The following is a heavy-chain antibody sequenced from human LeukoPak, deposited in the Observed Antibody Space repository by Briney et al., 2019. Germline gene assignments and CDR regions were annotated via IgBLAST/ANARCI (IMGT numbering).Heavy chain of an antibody. D-gene: IGHD3-22*01. CDR2: IKQDGSEK. V-gene: IGHV3-7*01. J-gene: IGHJ5*02. CDR3: ARGEDSSGYRNWFDP. CDR1: GFTFSSYW. Sequence: GGSLRLSCAASGFTFSSYWMSWVRQAPGKGLEWVANIKQDGSEKYYVDSVKGRFTISRDNAKNSLYLQMNSLRAEDTAVYYCARGEDSSGYRNWFDPWGQGTLVTVSS.